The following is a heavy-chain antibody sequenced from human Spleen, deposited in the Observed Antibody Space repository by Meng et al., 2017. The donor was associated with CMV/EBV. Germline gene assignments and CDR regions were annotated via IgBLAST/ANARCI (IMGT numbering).Heavy chain of an antibody. CDR2: IIPIFGTA. D-gene: IGHD6-25*01. CDR3: ARHSGWDSSGYDY. V-gene: IGHV1-69*06. J-gene: IGHJ4*02. CDR1: GGTFSSDA. Sequence: KASGGTFSSDAISWVRKAPGQGLEWMGRIIPIFGTANYAQKFQARVTFTADKSTSTAYMELSSLRSEDTAVFYCARHSGWDSSGYDYWGQGTLVTVSS.